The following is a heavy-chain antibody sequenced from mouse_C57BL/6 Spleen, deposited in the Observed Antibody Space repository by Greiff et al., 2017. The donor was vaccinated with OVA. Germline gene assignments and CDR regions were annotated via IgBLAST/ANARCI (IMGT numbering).Heavy chain of an antibody. Sequence: EVQRVESGGGLVQPGGSLSLSCAASGFTFTDYYMSWVRQPPGKALEWLGFIRNKANGYTTEYSASVKGRFTISRDNSQSILYLQMNALRAEDSATYYCARSSIYDGYYYAMDYWGQGTSVTVSS. CDR1: GFTFTDYY. CDR2: IRNKANGYTT. J-gene: IGHJ4*01. D-gene: IGHD2-3*01. CDR3: ARSSIYDGYYYAMDY. V-gene: IGHV7-3*01.